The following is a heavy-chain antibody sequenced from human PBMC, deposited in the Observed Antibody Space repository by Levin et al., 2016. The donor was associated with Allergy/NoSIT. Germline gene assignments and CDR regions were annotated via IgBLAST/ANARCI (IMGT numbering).Heavy chain of an antibody. Sequence: GESLKISCAASGFTFSRAWVSWVRQAPGKGLEWIARTRDKANSHFRDYAASVQGRFTISRDESDNSVHLQMNGLRPEDTAMYYCTRARNGDYDAWGQGTLVTVSS. CDR3: TRARNGDYDA. V-gene: IGHV3-72*01. CDR2: TRDKANSHFR. J-gene: IGHJ5*02. CDR1: GFTFSRAW. D-gene: IGHD4-17*01.